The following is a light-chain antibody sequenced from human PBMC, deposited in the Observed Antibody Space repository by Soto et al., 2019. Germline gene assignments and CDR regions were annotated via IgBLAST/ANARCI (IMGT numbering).Light chain of an antibody. CDR1: SSNIGAGYD. CDR2: GNG. CDR3: QSYGSSLSGSEV. J-gene: IGLJ1*01. Sequence: QSVLTQPPSVSGAPGQRVTISCTGSSSNIGAGYDVHWYQQLPGTAPKLLMYGNGNRPSGVPDRFSGSKSGTSASLAITGLQAEDEADYYCQSYGSSLSGSEVFGTGTKVTVL. V-gene: IGLV1-40*01.